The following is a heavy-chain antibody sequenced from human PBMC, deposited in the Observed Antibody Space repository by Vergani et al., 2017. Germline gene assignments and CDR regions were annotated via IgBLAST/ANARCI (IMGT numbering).Heavy chain of an antibody. CDR2: MDYSGST. D-gene: IGHD2-15*01. CDR1: GDSVISTDYH. V-gene: IGHV4-39*01. J-gene: IGHJ4*02. CDR3: ASKRGACRAAYCHSYDF. Sequence: QVQLQESGPGLVKPSETLSLTCTVSGDSVISTDYHWGWIRQPPGKGLEWIGSMDYSGSTSYNPSLESRISLSFETPKTPFSLRLPSVTAADTAVYYCASKRGACRAAYCHSYDFWGPGTLVGVSS.